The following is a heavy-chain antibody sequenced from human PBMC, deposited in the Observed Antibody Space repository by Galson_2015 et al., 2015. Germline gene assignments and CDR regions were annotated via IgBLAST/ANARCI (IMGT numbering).Heavy chain of an antibody. Sequence: SLRLSCAASGFTFSNAWMSWVRQAPGKGLEWVGRIKSKTDGGTTDYAAPVKGRFTISRDDSKNTLYLQMNSLKTEDTAVYYCTTRRGSGSPHWFDPWGQGTLVTVFS. CDR3: TTRRGSGSPHWFDP. D-gene: IGHD3-10*01. CDR2: IKSKTDGGTT. J-gene: IGHJ5*02. CDR1: GFTFSNAW. V-gene: IGHV3-15*01.